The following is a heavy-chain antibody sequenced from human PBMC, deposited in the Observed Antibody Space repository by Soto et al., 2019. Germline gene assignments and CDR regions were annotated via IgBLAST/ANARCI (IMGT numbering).Heavy chain of an antibody. D-gene: IGHD2-15*01. CDR3: ARRWCSDGVCSYFDL. V-gene: IGHV4-39*01. Sequence: SETLSLTCAVSGGSIKDVWGWIRQPRGEGLEWIATFSYGGNTYYSPSLKSRVTTSVDASKSQVSLNLSSVTAADSAIYYCARRWCSDGVCSYFDLWGQGVLVTVSS. CDR1: GGSIKDV. CDR2: FSYGGNT. J-gene: IGHJ4*02.